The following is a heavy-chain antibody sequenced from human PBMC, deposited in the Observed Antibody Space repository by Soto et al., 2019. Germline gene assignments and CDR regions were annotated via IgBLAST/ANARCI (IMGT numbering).Heavy chain of an antibody. Sequence: GESLKISCKGSGYSFTSYWIGWVRQMPGKGLEWMGIIYPGDSDTRYSPSFQGQVTISADKSISTAYLQWSSLKASDTAMYYCARLSSSWYDGSAFDYWGQGTLVTVSS. CDR2: IYPGDSDT. D-gene: IGHD6-13*01. CDR1: GYSFTSYW. CDR3: ARLSSSWYDGSAFDY. V-gene: IGHV5-51*01. J-gene: IGHJ4*02.